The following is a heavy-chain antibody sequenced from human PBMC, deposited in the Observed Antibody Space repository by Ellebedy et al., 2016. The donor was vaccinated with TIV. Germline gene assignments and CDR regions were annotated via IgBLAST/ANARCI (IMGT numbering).Heavy chain of an antibody. CDR2: IGWDSARI. CDR1: GFTFNNYA. Sequence: PGGSLRLSCAASGFTFNNYAMHWVRQAPGKGLEWVSGIGWDSARIDYADSVRGRFTTSRDNARNSLYLQMNNLRTEDTAFYYCTKDIKPGGADYWGQGTLVTVS. CDR3: TKDIKPGGADY. J-gene: IGHJ4*02. D-gene: IGHD1-14*01. V-gene: IGHV3-9*01.